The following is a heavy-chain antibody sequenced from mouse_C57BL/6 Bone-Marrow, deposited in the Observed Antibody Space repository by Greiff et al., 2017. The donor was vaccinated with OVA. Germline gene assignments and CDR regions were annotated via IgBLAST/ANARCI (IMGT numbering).Heavy chain of an antibody. V-gene: IGHV6-3*01. J-gene: IGHJ2*01. CDR2: IRLKSDNYAT. CDR3: TAIYYYGSRYYFDY. D-gene: IGHD1-1*01. Sequence: EVQGVESGGGLVQPGGSMKLSCVASGFTFSNYWMNWVRQSPEKGLEWVAQIRLKSDNYATHYAESVKGRFTISRDDSKSSVYLQMNNLRAEDTGIYYCTAIYYYGSRYYFDYWGQGTTLTVSS. CDR1: GFTFSNYW.